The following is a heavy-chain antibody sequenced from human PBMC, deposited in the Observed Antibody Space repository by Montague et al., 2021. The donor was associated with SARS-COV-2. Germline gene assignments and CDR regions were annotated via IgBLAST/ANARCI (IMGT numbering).Heavy chain of an antibody. Sequence: SETLSLTCSVSGGSISSYYWSWIRQSPGKGLEWIGYIFHSGITDYNPSLKSRATISVDMSKNRFSLQLNSVTAADSAVYYCARTEYNWNDWFDPWGQGTLVTVSS. CDR3: ARTEYNWNDWFDP. D-gene: IGHD1-20*01. CDR1: GGSISSYY. J-gene: IGHJ5*02. V-gene: IGHV4-59*13. CDR2: IFHSGIT.